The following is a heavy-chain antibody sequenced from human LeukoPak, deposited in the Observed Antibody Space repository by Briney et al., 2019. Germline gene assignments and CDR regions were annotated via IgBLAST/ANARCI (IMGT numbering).Heavy chain of an antibody. CDR2: INHSGST. D-gene: IGHD1-26*01. J-gene: IGHJ5*02. Sequence: SETLSVTCAVYGGSFSGYYWSWTRQPPGKGLEWIGEINHSGSTNYHRSLKSRVTISVDTPNTQFSLKLSSVTAADTAVYYCARGRELRWFDPWGQGTLVTASS. CDR1: GGSFSGYY. CDR3: ARGRELRWFDP. V-gene: IGHV4-34*01.